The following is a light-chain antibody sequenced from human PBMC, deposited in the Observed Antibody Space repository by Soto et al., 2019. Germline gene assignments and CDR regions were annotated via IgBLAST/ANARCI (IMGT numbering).Light chain of an antibody. CDR2: GAS. V-gene: IGKV3-15*01. CDR3: QPYNNSPPLP. Sequence: IVLTQSPGTLSLSPGERATLSCGASQSVTNNFLAWYQQKPGQAPRLLIYGASTRATGIPARFSGSGSGTEFTLTISSLQSEDFAVYYCQPYNNSPPLPFAHGPKV. J-gene: IGKJ1*01. CDR1: QSVTNN.